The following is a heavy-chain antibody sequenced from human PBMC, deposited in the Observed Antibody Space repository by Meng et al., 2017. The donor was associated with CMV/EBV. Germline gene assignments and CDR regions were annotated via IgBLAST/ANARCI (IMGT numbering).Heavy chain of an antibody. V-gene: IGHV3-30*02. J-gene: IGHJ6*02. CDR2: ILYDGTNK. CDR1: GFIFSSYG. D-gene: IGHD2-2*01. CDR3: AKDLGCSSTSCIIQYPYYYGLDV. Sequence: GESLLPSCAASGFIFSSYGMHWVRQAPGKGLEWVASILYDGTNKYYAESVKGLFTISRDNSKNTLYQQRNSLTGEDTAVYYCAKDLGCSSTSCIIQYPYYYGLDVWGQGTTVTVSS.